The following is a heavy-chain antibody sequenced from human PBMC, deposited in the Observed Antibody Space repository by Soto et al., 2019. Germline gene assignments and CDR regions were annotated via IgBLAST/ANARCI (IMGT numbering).Heavy chain of an antibody. CDR1: GGSISSGGYY. CDR3: ARIERITAPLIDY. Sequence: SETLSLTCTVSGGSISSGGYYWSWIRQHPGKGLEWIGYIYYSGSTYYNPSLKSRVTISVDTSKNQFSLKLSSVTAADTAVYYCARIERITAPLIDYWGQGTLVTVSS. V-gene: IGHV4-31*03. CDR2: IYYSGST. J-gene: IGHJ4*02. D-gene: IGHD3-10*01.